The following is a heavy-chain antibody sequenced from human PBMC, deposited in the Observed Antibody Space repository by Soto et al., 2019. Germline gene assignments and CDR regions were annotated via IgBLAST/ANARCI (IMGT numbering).Heavy chain of an antibody. V-gene: IGHV4-4*02. Sequence: QVQLQESGPGLVKPSGPLSLTCAVSSGSIRSSNWWSWVRQPPGKGLEWIGEIYHSGSTNYNPSPKSRVTISVNKSKNQFSLKLSSVTAADTAVYYCAKVSWRRGGYDYWGQGTLVIVSS. CDR1: SGSIRSSNW. CDR2: IYHSGST. J-gene: IGHJ4*02. CDR3: AKVSWRRGGYDY. D-gene: IGHD5-12*01.